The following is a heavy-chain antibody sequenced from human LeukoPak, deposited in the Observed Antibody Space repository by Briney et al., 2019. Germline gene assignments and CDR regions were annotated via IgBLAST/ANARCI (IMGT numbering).Heavy chain of an antibody. CDR2: IYYSGST. D-gene: IGHD3-22*01. Sequence: SETLSLTCTVSGGSISSYYWSWIRQPPGKGLEWVGYIYYSGSTYYNPSLKSRVTISVDTSKNQFSLKLSSVTAADTAVYYCAREYKVGDSSGYYPWGQGTLVTVSS. CDR3: AREYKVGDSSGYYP. V-gene: IGHV4-59*12. CDR1: GGSISSYY. J-gene: IGHJ5*02.